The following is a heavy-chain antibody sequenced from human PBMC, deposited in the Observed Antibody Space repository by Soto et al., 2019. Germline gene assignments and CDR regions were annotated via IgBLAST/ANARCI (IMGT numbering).Heavy chain of an antibody. CDR3: ASQGQQEGGVFDY. D-gene: IGHD6-13*01. V-gene: IGHV4-31*03. CDR1: GGSISSGGYY. J-gene: IGHJ4*02. CDR2: IYYSGST. Sequence: NPSETLSLTCTVSGGSISSGGYYWSWIRQHPGKGLEWIGYIYYSGSTYYNPSLKSRVTISVDTSKNQFSLKLSSVTAADTAVYYCASQGQQEGGVFDYWGQGTLVTVSS.